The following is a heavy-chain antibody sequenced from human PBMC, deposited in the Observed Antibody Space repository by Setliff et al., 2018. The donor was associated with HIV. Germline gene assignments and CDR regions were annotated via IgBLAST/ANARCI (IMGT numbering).Heavy chain of an antibody. Sequence: PSETLSLTCSVSGASISSSPYYWAWIRQPPGKGLEWIATISYSGSTHYNLALMSRVTISMDTSRNQFSVKLSPVTAADTAVYYCARNIVLGPIDYWGQGTLVTVSS. D-gene: IGHD2-8*01. CDR2: ISYSGST. V-gene: IGHV4-39*01. J-gene: IGHJ4*02. CDR3: ARNIVLGPIDY. CDR1: GASISSSPYY.